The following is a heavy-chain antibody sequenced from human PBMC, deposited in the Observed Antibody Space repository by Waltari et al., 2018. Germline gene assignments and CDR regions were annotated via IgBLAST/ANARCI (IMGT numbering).Heavy chain of an antibody. J-gene: IGHJ4*02. CDR1: GMTFNNAW. CDR3: TTDPVGLYGGDY. V-gene: IGHV3-15*01. D-gene: IGHD4-17*01. Sequence: EVQLVESGGDLVKPGGSLRLSCAAYGMTFNNAWMTWVRQAPGKGLEWVGRIKSKTDGGTTDFAAPVEGRFTISRDDSKKTMYLQMSSLKIEDTAVYYCTTDPVGLYGGDYWGQGTLVIVSS. CDR2: IKSKTDGGTT.